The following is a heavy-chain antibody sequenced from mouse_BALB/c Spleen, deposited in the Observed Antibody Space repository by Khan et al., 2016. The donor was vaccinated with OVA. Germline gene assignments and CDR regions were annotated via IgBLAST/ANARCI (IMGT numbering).Heavy chain of an antibody. D-gene: IGHD2-4*01. V-gene: IGHV2-6*02. CDR3: ARNTHMITTVIDY. J-gene: IGHJ4*01. CDR1: GFSLTSYG. Sequence: VQLQESGPGLVAPSQSLSITCTVSGFSLTSYGVHWVRQPPGKGLEWLVVIWSDGKTTYNSTLKSRLSISKDNSKSQVFLKMNSLQTDDTAMYYLARNTHMITTVIDYWGQGTSVTVSS. CDR2: IWSDGKT.